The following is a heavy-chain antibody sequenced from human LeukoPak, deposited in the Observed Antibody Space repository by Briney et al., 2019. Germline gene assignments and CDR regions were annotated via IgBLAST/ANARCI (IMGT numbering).Heavy chain of an antibody. J-gene: IGHJ6*03. Sequence: GGSLRLSCAASGFTFSSYSMNWVRQAPGKGLEWVSSISSSSSYIYYADSVKGRFTISRDNAKNSLYLQMNSLRAEDTAVYYCARVQRKYQLPRLNDYDYMDVWGKGTTVTVSS. CDR2: ISSSSSYI. CDR1: GFTFSSYS. D-gene: IGHD2-2*01. V-gene: IGHV3-21*01. CDR3: ARVQRKYQLPRLNDYDYMDV.